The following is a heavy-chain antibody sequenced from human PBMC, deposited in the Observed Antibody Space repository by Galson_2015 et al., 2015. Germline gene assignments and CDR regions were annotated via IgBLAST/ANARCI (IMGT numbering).Heavy chain of an antibody. CDR2: ISGSGVST. D-gene: IGHD3-10*01. CDR1: GFTFSNYA. J-gene: IGHJ4*02. V-gene: IGHV3-23*01. Sequence: SLRLSCAASGFTFSNYAMGWVRQAPGKGLEWVSAISGSGVSTYYVDSVKGRFTISRDNSKNTLYLQMNSLRAEDTAVYYCAKGFYGSGSYYTFDFWGQGTLVSVSS. CDR3: AKGFYGSGSYYTFDF.